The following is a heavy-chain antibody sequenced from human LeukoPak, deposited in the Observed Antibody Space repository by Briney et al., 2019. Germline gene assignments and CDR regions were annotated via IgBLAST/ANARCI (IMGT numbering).Heavy chain of an antibody. D-gene: IGHD3-3*01. V-gene: IGHV1-2*02. Sequence: GASVKVSCKASGYTFTGYYMHWVRQAPGQGLEWMGWINPNSGGTNYAQKFQGRVTMTRDTSISTAYMELSRLRSDDTAVYYCARDNYDFWRGLGYWGQGTLVTVSS. J-gene: IGHJ4*02. CDR3: ARDNYDFWRGLGY. CDR1: GYTFTGYY. CDR2: INPNSGGT.